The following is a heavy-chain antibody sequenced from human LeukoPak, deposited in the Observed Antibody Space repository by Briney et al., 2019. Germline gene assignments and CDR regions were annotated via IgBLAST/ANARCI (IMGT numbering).Heavy chain of an antibody. D-gene: IGHD6-6*01. CDR2: IHCSGST. Sequence: SETLSLTCSVSGDSISTYYWSWIRQPPGKGLEWIGYIHCSGSTNYNPSLKSRVTISVDTSKSQFSLKLTSVTAADTAVYYCATTKYSNSWSFGYWGQGTLVTVSS. J-gene: IGHJ4*02. V-gene: IGHV4-59*01. CDR3: ATTKYSNSWSFGY. CDR1: GDSISTYY.